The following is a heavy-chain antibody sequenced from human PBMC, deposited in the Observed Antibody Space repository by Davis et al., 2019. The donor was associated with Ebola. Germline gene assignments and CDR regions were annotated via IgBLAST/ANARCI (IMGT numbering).Heavy chain of an antibody. D-gene: IGHD2-15*01. CDR3: ARGAVVVVAATLYYYYGMDV. CDR1: GGSFSGYY. V-gene: IGHV4-34*01. CDR2: INHSGST. Sequence: MPSETLSLTCAVYGGSFSGYYCSWIRHPPGKGLEWIGEINHSGSTNYNPSLKSRVTISVDTSKNQFSLKLSSVTAADTAVYYCARGAVVVVAATLYYYYGMDVWGQGTTVTVSS. J-gene: IGHJ6*02.